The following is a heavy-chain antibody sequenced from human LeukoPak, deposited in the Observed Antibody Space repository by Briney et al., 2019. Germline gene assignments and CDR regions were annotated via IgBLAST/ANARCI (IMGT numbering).Heavy chain of an antibody. D-gene: IGHD3-10*01. CDR3: ARESYYGSGSSIEEYNWFDP. Sequence: ASVKVSCKASGGTFSSYAISWVRQAPGQGLEWMGGIIPIFGTANYAQKFQGRVTITADKSTSTAYMELSSLRSEDTAVYYCARESYYGSGSSIEEYNWFDPWGQGTLVTVSS. J-gene: IGHJ5*02. CDR1: GGTFSSYA. CDR2: IIPIFGTA. V-gene: IGHV1-69*06.